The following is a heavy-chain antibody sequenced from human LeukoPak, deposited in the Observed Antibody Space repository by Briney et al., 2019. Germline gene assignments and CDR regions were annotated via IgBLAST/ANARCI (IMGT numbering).Heavy chain of an antibody. CDR1: GYTFNDFF. CDR3: ARELFTPRDH. V-gene: IGHV1-2*02. Sequence: ASVNVSCKASGYTFNDFFIDWLRQAPGQGLEGLGWINPKIGGTDYAQKFQGRVTMTRDTSVSTAYMELSGLTSDDTAMYYCARELFTPRDHWGQGTLVTVSS. CDR2: INPKIGGT. D-gene: IGHD2-15*01. J-gene: IGHJ4*02.